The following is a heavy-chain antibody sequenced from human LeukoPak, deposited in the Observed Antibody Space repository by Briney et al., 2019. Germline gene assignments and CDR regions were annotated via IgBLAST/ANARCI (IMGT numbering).Heavy chain of an antibody. J-gene: IGHJ4*02. CDR2: ITGGSDYI. Sequence: GGSLRLSCAASGFTFSRYSVNWVRQAPGKGLEWVSCITGGSDYIFYADSVRGRFTISRDNAKNSLYLQMNSLRAEDTAVYYCAVIAVAGIDFDYWGQGTLVTVSS. V-gene: IGHV3-21*01. CDR1: GFTFSRYS. CDR3: AVIAVAGIDFDY. D-gene: IGHD6-19*01.